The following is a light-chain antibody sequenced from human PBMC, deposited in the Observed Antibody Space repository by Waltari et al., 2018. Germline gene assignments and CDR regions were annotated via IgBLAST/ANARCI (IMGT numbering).Light chain of an antibody. J-gene: IGLJ2*01. CDR2: EVT. Sequence: QSALTQPASVSGSPGQSITISCTGTSRDVGAYNYVSWYQQHPGKVPRLIIYEVTRRPPGVSDRFSGSKSGNTASLTISGLQAEDEADYYCSSYTTSSTLVFGGGTKLTVL. CDR1: SRDVGAYNY. V-gene: IGLV2-14*01. CDR3: SSYTTSSTLV.